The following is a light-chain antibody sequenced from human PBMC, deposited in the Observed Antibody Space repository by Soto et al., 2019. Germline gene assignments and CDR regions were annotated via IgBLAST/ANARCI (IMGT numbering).Light chain of an antibody. Sequence: DVVMTQTPLSLSVAPGQPASISCKSSQSLLHITGETFLFWYLQKPGQSPQLLIYEVSTRVSGVPDRFSGNGSGTDFTLEISRVETDNVGISYCMQSTQLPPTFGQGTRLEIE. J-gene: IGKJ5*01. V-gene: IGKV2D-29*02. CDR2: EVS. CDR3: MQSTQLPPT. CDR1: QSLLHITGETF.